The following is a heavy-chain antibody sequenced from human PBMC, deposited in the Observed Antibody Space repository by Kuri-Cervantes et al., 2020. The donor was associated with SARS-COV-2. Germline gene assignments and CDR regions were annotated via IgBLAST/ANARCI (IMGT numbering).Heavy chain of an antibody. Sequence: GESLKISCTASGFIFSDYYMTWIRQAPGKGLEWVSNIGPSGTTKYYADSVKGRFTISRDNAKNSLFLHMNSLRAEDTAVYYCARDSDDDVWSGYSTAEYFQHWGQGTLVTVSS. J-gene: IGHJ1*01. CDR1: GFIFSDYY. CDR3: ARDSDDDVWSGYSTAEYFQH. V-gene: IGHV3-11*04. D-gene: IGHD3-3*01. CDR2: IGPSGTTK.